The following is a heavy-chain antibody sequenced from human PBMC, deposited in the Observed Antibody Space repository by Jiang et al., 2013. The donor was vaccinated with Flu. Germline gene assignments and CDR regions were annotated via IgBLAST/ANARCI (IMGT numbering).Heavy chain of an antibody. J-gene: IGHJ4*02. Sequence: QKFQGRVTITRDTSASTAYMELSSLRSEDTAVYYCARAYSSSWYDYWGQGTLVTVSS. V-gene: IGHV1-3*01. D-gene: IGHD6-13*01. CDR3: ARAYSSSWYDY.